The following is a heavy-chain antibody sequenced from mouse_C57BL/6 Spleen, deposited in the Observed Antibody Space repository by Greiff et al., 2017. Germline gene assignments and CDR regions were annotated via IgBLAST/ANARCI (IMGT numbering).Heavy chain of an antibody. J-gene: IGHJ1*03. D-gene: IGHD2-4*01. CDR1: GYTFTSYW. CDR3: ARSSYDYDENWYFDV. CDR2: IDPNSGGT. Sequence: QVQLQQPGAELVKPGASVKLSCKASGYTFTSYWMHWVKQRPGRGLEWIGRIDPNSGGTKYNEKFKSKATLTVDKPSSTAYMQLSRLTSEDSAVYCCARSSYDYDENWYFDVWGTGTTVTVSS. V-gene: IGHV1-72*01.